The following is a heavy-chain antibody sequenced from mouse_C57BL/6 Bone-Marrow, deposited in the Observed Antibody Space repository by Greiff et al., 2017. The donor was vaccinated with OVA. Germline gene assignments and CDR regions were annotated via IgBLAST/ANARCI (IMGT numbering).Heavy chain of an antibody. J-gene: IGHJ1*03. CDR2: ISSGGDYI. CDR1: GFTFSSYA. D-gene: IGHD1-1*01. Sequence: EVNLVESGEGLVKPGGSLKLSCAASGFTFSSYAMSWVRQTPEKRLEWVAYISSGGDYIYYADTVKGRFTISRDNARNTLYLQMSSLKSEDTAMYYCTRNYYGSSRYWYFDVWGTGTTVTVSS. V-gene: IGHV5-9-1*02. CDR3: TRNYYGSSRYWYFDV.